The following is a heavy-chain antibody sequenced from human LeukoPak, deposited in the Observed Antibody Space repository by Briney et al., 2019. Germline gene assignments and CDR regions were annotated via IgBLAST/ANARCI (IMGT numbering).Heavy chain of an antibody. CDR3: ASWQMTTVTTLAFDI. V-gene: IGHV1-69*06. J-gene: IGHJ3*02. CDR2: IIPIFGTA. D-gene: IGHD4-17*01. Sequence: SVKVSCKASGGTFSSYAISWVRQAPGQGLEWMGEIIPIFGTANYAQKFQGRVTITADKSTSTAYMELSSLRPEDTAVYYCASWQMTTVTTLAFDIWGQGTMVTVSS. CDR1: GGTFSSYA.